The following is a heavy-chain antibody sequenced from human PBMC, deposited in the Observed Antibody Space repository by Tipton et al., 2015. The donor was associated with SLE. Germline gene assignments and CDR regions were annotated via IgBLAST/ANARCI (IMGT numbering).Heavy chain of an antibody. J-gene: IGHJ4*02. CDR3: AKDLRANKPLSGTLEY. CDR2: IRYDGGKE. V-gene: IGHV3-30*02. D-gene: IGHD6-13*01. CDR1: GFTFSTYG. Sequence: QVQLVQSGGGVVRPGGSLRLSCAASGFTFSTYGMHWVRHTPGKGLEWVAFIRYDGGKENYADSVKGRFTISRDNSKNTLYLQMNSLRAEDTAVYYCAKDLRANKPLSGTLEYGGQGTLVTVSS.